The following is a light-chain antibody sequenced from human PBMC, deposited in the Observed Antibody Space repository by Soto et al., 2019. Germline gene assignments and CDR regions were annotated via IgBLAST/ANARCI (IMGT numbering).Light chain of an antibody. CDR1: QSVSSSS. J-gene: IGKJ4*01. V-gene: IGKV3-20*01. CDR2: GAS. Sequence: EIVLTQSPGTLSLSPGERATLSCRASQSVSSSSLAWYQQKPGQAPRLLIFGASSRATGIPARFSGSGSGTEFTLTISSLQSEDFATYYCQKYNSAPLTFGGGTKVDIK. CDR3: QKYNSAPLT.